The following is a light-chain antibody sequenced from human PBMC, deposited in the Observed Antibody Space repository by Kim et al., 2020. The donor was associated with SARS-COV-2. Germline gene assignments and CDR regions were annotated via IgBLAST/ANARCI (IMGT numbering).Light chain of an antibody. CDR2: GAS. CDR1: QSLSSSY. J-gene: IGKJ2*01. V-gene: IGKV3-20*01. CDR3: QQYRSSLMYT. Sequence: EIVLTQSPGTLSLSPGESATLSCRTSQSLSSSYLAWYQQKPGQAPRLLMYGASRRATGIPDRFSGSGSGTDFTLTISRLEPEDFAVYYCQQYRSSLMYTFGQGTKLEI.